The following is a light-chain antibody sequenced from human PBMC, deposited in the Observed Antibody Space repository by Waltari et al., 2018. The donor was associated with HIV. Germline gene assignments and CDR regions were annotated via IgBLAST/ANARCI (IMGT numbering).Light chain of an antibody. J-gene: IGKJ3*01. CDR1: QSVSKNY. CDR2: GAS. V-gene: IGKV3-20*01. Sequence: EIVLTQSPGTLSLSPGERATLSCRASQSVSKNYLAWYQQKSGQAPRLLIYGASSRATGIADRFSGSGSATDFTLTISRLEPEDFAVYYCQQYGSSPCTFGPGTKVDVK. CDR3: QQYGSSPCT.